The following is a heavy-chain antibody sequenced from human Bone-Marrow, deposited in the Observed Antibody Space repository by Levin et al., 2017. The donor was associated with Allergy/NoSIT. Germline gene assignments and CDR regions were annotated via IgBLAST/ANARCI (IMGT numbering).Heavy chain of an antibody. V-gene: IGHV4-59*03. CDR1: GASMKSYY. Sequence: SQTLSLTCTVSGASMKSYYWNWIRQSPGKGLEWIGYISYSGSSKYSPSLESRVTISLDTSKNQFSLNIISATAADTAMYYCSKGGMNWLDSWGQGTLVIVSS. D-gene: IGHD3-16*01. CDR3: SKGGMNWLDS. J-gene: IGHJ5*01. CDR2: ISYSGSS.